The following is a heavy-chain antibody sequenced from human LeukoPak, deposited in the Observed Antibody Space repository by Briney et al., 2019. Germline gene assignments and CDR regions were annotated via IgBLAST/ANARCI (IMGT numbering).Heavy chain of an antibody. CDR1: GLTFSTYG. D-gene: IGHD1-14*01. CDR2: VSGGSTT. CDR3: AKEDSEGGPNWFDT. V-gene: IGHV3-23*01. Sequence: VGSLRLSCAASGLTFSTYGMSWVRQAPGKGLEWVSAVSGGSTTSYAEYVRGRFTISGDNSKNTLYLQMNSLRAEDTAVYYCAKEDSEGGPNWFDTWGQGALVTVSS. J-gene: IGHJ5*02.